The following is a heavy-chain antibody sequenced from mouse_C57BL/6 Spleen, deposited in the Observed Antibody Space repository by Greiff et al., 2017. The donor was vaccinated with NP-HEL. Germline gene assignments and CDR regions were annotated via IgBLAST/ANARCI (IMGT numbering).Heavy chain of an antibody. D-gene: IGHD2-14*01. CDR1: GYAFSSYW. J-gene: IGHJ3*01. V-gene: IGHV1-80*01. CDR2: IYPGDGDT. CDR3: ARYGYDGFGY. Sequence: VHLVESGAELVKPGASVKISCKASGYAFSSYWMNWVKQRPGKGLEWIGQIYPGDGDTNYNGKFKGKATLTAGKSSSTAYMQLSSLTSEDSAVYFCARYGYDGFGYRGQGTLVTVSA.